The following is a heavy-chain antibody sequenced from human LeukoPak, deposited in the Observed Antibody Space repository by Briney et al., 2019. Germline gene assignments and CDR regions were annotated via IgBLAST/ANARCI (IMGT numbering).Heavy chain of an antibody. CDR2: IYYSGST. Sequence: SETLSLTCTVSGGSISSSSYYWGWIRQPPGKGLEWIGSIYYSGSTYYNPSLKSRVTLSVDTSKNQFSLKLSSVTAADTAVYYCARHRGMRGGGYYFDYWGQGTLVTVSS. J-gene: IGHJ4*02. D-gene: IGHD3-16*01. V-gene: IGHV4-39*01. CDR3: ARHRGMRGGGYYFDY. CDR1: GGSISSSSYY.